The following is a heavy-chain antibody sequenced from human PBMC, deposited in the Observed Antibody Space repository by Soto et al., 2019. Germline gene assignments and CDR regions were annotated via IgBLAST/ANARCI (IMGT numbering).Heavy chain of an antibody. CDR2: IGRSGETI. CDR3: ARDSRGGAARRPTFYY. J-gene: IGHJ4*02. V-gene: IGHV3-48*03. D-gene: IGHD6-6*01. CDR1: GFTFSSFE. Sequence: PGGSLRLSCVASGFTFSSFEMNWVRQTPGKGLEWLSYIGRSGETIYYADSVKGRFTISRDNAKSSLFLQMTGLRGEDTGIYYCARDSRGGAARRPTFYYWGRGTLVTVSS.